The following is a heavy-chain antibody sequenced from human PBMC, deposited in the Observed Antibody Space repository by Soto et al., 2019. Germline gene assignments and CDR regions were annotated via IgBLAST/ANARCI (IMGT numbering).Heavy chain of an antibody. V-gene: IGHV4-61*01. CDR1: GGSVTRGTYY. J-gene: IGHJ4*02. CDR2: TSYSGST. CDR3: ARYRTGGTGFDY. Sequence: SETLSLTCPVSGGSVTRGTYYWSWIRQPAGKGLEWVGYTSYSGSTNYNSSLKSRVTISKDTSENQFSLKLSAVTAADTAVYYCARYRTGGTGFDYWGQGTLVTVSS. D-gene: IGHD1-1*01.